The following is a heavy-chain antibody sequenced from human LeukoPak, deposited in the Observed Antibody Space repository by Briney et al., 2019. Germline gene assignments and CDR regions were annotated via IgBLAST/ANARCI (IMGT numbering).Heavy chain of an antibody. J-gene: IGHJ5*02. D-gene: IGHD5-24*01. Sequence: ASVKVSCKASGYTFTTYAMNWVRQAPGQGLEWMGWINTNTGNPTYAQGFTGRFVFSLDTSVSTAYLQISSLKAEDTAVYYCARDNSVRDEAWWFNPWGQGTLVTVSS. CDR3: ARDNSVRDEAWWFNP. V-gene: IGHV7-4-1*02. CDR2: INTNTGNP. CDR1: GYTFTTYA.